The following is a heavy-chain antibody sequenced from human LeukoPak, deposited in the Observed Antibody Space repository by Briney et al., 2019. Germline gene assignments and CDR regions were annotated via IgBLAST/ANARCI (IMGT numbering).Heavy chain of an antibody. D-gene: IGHD3-10*01. CDR3: ARGPLDVLIWFGAPYGMDV. J-gene: IGHJ6*02. Sequence: PSETLSLTCTVSGGSIRSSYYYWGWIRQPPGKGLEWIGSTYDSGSTYYNPSLKSRVTISVDTSKNQFSLKLNSVTAADTAVYYCARGPLDVLIWFGAPYGMDVWGQGTTVTVSS. CDR1: GGSIRSSYYY. CDR2: TYDSGST. V-gene: IGHV4-39*01.